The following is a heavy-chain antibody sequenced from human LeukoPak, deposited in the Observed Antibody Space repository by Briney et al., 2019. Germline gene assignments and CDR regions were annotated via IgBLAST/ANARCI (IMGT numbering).Heavy chain of an antibody. V-gene: IGHV4-4*08. Sequence: SETLSLTCTVSGGSISSYYWSWIRQPPGKGLEWIGRIYTSGSTNYNPSLKSRVTISVDTSKNQFSLKLSSVTAADTAVYYCARGLGYCSSTSCWTPEFDYWGQGALATVSS. CDR3: ARGLGYCSSTSCWTPEFDY. J-gene: IGHJ4*02. CDR2: IYTSGST. CDR1: GGSISSYY. D-gene: IGHD2-2*01.